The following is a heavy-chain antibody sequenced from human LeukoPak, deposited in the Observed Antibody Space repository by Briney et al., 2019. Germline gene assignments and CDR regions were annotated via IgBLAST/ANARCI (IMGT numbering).Heavy chain of an antibody. D-gene: IGHD6-13*01. Sequence: ASVKVSCKASGYTFTSYGISWVRQAPGQGLEWMGWISTYNGDTNYAQNLQGRVTMTTDTSTNTAYMELRSLSSDDTVVYYCASDHLSIASTGTRYWGQGTLVTVSS. CDR2: ISTYNGDT. V-gene: IGHV1-18*01. J-gene: IGHJ4*02. CDR3: ASDHLSIASTGTRY. CDR1: GYTFTSYG.